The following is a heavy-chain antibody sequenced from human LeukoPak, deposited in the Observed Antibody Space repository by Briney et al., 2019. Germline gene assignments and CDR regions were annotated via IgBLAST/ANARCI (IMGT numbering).Heavy chain of an antibody. V-gene: IGHV4-59*01. CDR3: ARASGSGSFPLYY. CDR2: MFHGGST. CDR1: GGSIGSYY. J-gene: IGHJ4*02. D-gene: IGHD3-10*01. Sequence: SETLSLTCTVSGGSIGSYYWTWIRQPPGMGLEWIGYMFHGGSTNYSPSLKSRVTISVDASKNQFSLRLSSVTAADTAMYYCARASGSGSFPLYYWGQGTLVSVSS.